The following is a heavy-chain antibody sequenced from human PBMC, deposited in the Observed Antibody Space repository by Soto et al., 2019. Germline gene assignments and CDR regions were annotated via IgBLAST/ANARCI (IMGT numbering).Heavy chain of an antibody. CDR3: TRVAPRPRESDYSGQYNWFDP. D-gene: IGHD4-4*01. CDR1: GFTFNNYW. CDR2: IKQDGSEK. Sequence: GGSLRLSCAASGFTFNNYWMSWVRQAPGKGLEWVADIKQDGSEKNYVDSVKGRFTISRDNAKNSLYLQMNSLRAEDTALYFCTRVAPRPRESDYSGQYNWFDPWGQGTLVTVSS. V-gene: IGHV3-7*01. J-gene: IGHJ5*02.